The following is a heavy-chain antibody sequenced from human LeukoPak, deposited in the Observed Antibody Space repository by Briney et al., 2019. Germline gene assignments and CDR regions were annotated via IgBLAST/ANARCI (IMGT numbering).Heavy chain of an antibody. V-gene: IGHV3-23*01. CDR1: GFTFSSYA. D-gene: IGHD6-13*01. J-gene: IGHJ4*02. Sequence: GGSLRLSCAASGFTFSSYAMTWVRQAPGKGLEWVSSVSDSGTNTYYTDSVKDRFTISRDNSKNTPYLQMNSLRAEDTAVYYCAKARMGSSLFDYWGQGTLVTVAS. CDR3: AKARMGSSLFDY. CDR2: VSDSGTNT.